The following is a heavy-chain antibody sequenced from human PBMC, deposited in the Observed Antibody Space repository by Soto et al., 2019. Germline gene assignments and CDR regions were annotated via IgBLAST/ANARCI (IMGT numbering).Heavy chain of an antibody. D-gene: IGHD1-1*01. J-gene: IGHJ6*03. Sequence: SETLSLTCTVSGDSLSSSRYHWGWIRQPPGKGLEWIGTIYYSGNTYYNPSLKSRVTISVDTSKNQFALKVSSVTAADTAVYYCARHHTTLYYYYYMDVWGKGTTVTVSS. V-gene: IGHV4-39*01. CDR2: IYYSGNT. CDR1: GDSLSSSRYH. CDR3: ARHHTTLYYYYYMDV.